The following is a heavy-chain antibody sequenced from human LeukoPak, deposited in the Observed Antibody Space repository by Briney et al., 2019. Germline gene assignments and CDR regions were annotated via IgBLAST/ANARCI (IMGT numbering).Heavy chain of an antibody. D-gene: IGHD6-13*01. Sequence: PGGSLRLSCAASGFTFSSYAMHWVRQAPGKGLEWVAVISYDGSNKYYADSVKGRFTISRDNSKNTLYLQMNSLRAEDTAVYYCARDGGYSSSWYWVYWGQGTLVAVSS. CDR2: ISYDGSNK. V-gene: IGHV3-30-3*01. CDR1: GFTFSSYA. CDR3: ARDGGYSSSWYWVY. J-gene: IGHJ4*02.